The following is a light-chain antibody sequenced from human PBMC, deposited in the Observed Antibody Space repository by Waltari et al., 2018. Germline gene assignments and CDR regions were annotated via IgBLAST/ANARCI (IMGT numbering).Light chain of an antibody. CDR2: KIS. J-gene: IGKJ2*01. Sequence: VVLTQSPLSLPVTLGQPASISCSASQSLVYSDGNIYLNWFHQRPVQSQRRLIYKISNRDSGVTAILSGSGSGTDFTLKISRVEAEDVGIYYCMHGGHWPYTFGQGTKLEIK. CDR3: MHGGHWPYT. V-gene: IGKV2-30*01. CDR1: QSLVYSDGNIY.